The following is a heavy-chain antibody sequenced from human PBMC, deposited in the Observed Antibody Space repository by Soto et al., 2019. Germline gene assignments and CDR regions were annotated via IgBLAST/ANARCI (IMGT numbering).Heavy chain of an antibody. CDR2: ISSTGSVT. D-gene: IGHD1-20*01. Sequence: PGGSLRLSCAASGFSFSAYNMIWVRQAPGKGLECLSYISSTGSVTHYADSVEGRFSISRDNARDSLYLQMDGLRDDDTAVYYCARVVVGISGGDYWGQGTLVTVSS. J-gene: IGHJ4*02. V-gene: IGHV3-48*02. CDR3: ARVVVGISGGDY. CDR1: GFSFSAYN.